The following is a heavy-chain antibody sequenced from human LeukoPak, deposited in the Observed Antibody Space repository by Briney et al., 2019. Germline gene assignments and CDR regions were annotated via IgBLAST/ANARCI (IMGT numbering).Heavy chain of an antibody. CDR2: INPNSGGT. Sequence: ASVKVSCKAAGYTFTGYYMHCVRHAPGQGLEWMRWINPNSGGTNYAQKFQGWVTMTRDTSISTAYMELSRLRSDDTAVYYCARGGGYYYGSGRLSYYYYGMDVWGKGTTVTVSS. D-gene: IGHD3-10*01. CDR1: GYTFTGYY. CDR3: ARGGGYYYGSGRLSYYYYGMDV. J-gene: IGHJ6*04. V-gene: IGHV1-2*04.